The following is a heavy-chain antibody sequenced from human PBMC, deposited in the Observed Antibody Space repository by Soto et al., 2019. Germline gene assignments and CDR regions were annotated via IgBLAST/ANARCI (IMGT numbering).Heavy chain of an antibody. Sequence: ASETLSLTCSVSRGSIRSGSYYWAWIRQTPGKGLEWIATISYTETTYYNPSLKSRVAISVDLSKNQFSLRLNSMTAADTAVYYCVSRPIFGFPSGPFDYWGQGALVTVSS. CDR2: ISYTETT. CDR1: RGSIRSGSYY. V-gene: IGHV4-39*01. D-gene: IGHD3-3*01. J-gene: IGHJ4*02. CDR3: VSRPIFGFPSGPFDY.